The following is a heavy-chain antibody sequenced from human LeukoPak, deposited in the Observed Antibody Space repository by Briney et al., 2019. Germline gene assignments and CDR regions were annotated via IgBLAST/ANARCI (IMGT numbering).Heavy chain of an antibody. D-gene: IGHD3-22*01. Sequence: SETLSLTCTVSGGSISSGDCYWSWIRQPPGKGLEWIGYIYYGGSTYYNPSLKSRVTISVDTSKNQFSLKLSSVTAADTAVYYCARVYYDSPYFDYWGQGTLVTVSS. CDR1: GGSISSGDCY. CDR3: ARVYYDSPYFDY. V-gene: IGHV4-30-4*01. J-gene: IGHJ4*02. CDR2: IYYGGST.